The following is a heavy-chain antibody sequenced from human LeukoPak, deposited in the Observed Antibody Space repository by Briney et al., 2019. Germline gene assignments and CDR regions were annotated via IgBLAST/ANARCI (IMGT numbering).Heavy chain of an antibody. D-gene: IGHD3-3*01. Sequence: ASVKVSCKASGGTFSSYAISWVRQAPGQGLEWMGRIIPILGIANYAQKFQGRVTITADKSTSTAYMELSSLRSEDTAVYYCAXXXRIFGVVGAFDIWGQGTMVTVSS. J-gene: IGHJ3*02. CDR3: AXXXRIFGVVGAFDI. V-gene: IGHV1-69*04. CDR2: IIPILGIA. CDR1: GGTFSSYA.